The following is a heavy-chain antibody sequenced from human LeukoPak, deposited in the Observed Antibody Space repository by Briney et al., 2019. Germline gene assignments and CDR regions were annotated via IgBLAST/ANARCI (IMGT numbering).Heavy chain of an antibody. CDR2: IYHSGST. CDR3: ARDRGANSRDIVAFDI. CDR1: GGSISSGGYY. J-gene: IGHJ3*02. V-gene: IGHV4-30-2*01. D-gene: IGHD2-15*01. Sequence: PSETLSLTCTVSGGSISSGGYYWSWIRQPPGKGLEWIGHIYHSGSTYYNPSLKSRVTISVDRSKNQFSLKLSSVTAADTAVYYCARDRGANSRDIVAFDIWGQGTMVTVSS.